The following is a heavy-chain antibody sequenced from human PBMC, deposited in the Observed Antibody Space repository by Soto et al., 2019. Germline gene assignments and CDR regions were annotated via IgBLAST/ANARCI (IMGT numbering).Heavy chain of an antibody. D-gene: IGHD2-2*01. CDR3: ARPRTVPGFFDL. J-gene: IGHJ2*01. CDR1: GFTFSISA. CDR2: IRGRRGRP. Sequence: GGSLRLSCAASGFTFSISAMRCVRQVRGVGLEWVSGIRGRRGRPYYAESVQGRETISGDNSNDTLTVPMSTLSAEDTAVYYCARPRTVPGFFDLWGRGSVVTVSS. V-gene: IGHV3-23*01.